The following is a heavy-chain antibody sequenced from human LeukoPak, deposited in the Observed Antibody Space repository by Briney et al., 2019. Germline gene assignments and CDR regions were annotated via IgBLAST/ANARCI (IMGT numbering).Heavy chain of an antibody. V-gene: IGHV3-11*01. J-gene: IGHJ4*02. CDR1: GFTFSDYY. D-gene: IGHD3-10*01. Sequence: GGSLRLSCAASGFTFSDYYMSWIRQTPGKGLEWVSYISSSGSTIYYADSVKGRFTISRDNAKNSLYLQMNSLRAEDTAVYYCASSYYGSGPYYFDYWGQGTLVTVSS. CDR3: ASSYYGSGPYYFDY. CDR2: ISSSGSTI.